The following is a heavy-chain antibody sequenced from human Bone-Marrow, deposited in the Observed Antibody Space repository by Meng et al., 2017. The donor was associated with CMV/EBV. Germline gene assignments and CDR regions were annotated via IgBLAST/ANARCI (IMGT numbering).Heavy chain of an antibody. D-gene: IGHD1-26*01. V-gene: IGHV4-39*02. CDR3: ARESIVGAYYYYYYGMDV. CDR2: IYYSGST. Sequence: SETLSLTCTVSGGSISSSSYYWGWIRQPPGKGLEWIGSIYYSGSTYYNPSLKSRVTISVDTSKNQFSLKLSSVTAADTAVYYCARESIVGAYYYYYYGMDVWGQGTTVTVYS. CDR1: GGSISSSSYY. J-gene: IGHJ6*02.